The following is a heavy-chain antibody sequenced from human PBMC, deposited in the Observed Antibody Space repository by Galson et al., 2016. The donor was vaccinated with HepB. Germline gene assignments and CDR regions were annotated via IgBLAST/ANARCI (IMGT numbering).Heavy chain of an antibody. D-gene: IGHD3-10*01. CDR1: GDSISSRYY. CDR2: IYYTGST. CDR3: ARHEEWRRITMVRGAHAHWFDP. Sequence: SETLSLTCTVSGDSISSRYYWAWIRQSPGKGLEWIATIYYTGSTYYNPSLKSRVTISSGTSKSQFSLKLNSVTAADTAVYFCARHEEWRRITMVRGAHAHWFDPGGQGTLVTVSS. V-gene: IGHV4-39*01. J-gene: IGHJ5*02.